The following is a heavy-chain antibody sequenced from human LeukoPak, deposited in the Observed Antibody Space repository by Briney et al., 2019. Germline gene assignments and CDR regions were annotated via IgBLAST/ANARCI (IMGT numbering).Heavy chain of an antibody. CDR1: GFTFSDYY. J-gene: IGHJ4*02. V-gene: IGHV3-11*01. Sequence: GGSLRLSCAASGFTFSDYYMSWIRQAPGRGREWVSYISSRGSTIYYADSVKGRFTISRDNAKNSLYLQMNSLRAEGTAVYYCARPPTGHCYFDYWGQGTLVTVSS. CDR3: ARPPTGHCYFDY. CDR2: ISSRGSTI.